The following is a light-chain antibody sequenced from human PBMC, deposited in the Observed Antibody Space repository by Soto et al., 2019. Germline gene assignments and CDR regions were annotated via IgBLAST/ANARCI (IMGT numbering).Light chain of an antibody. J-gene: IGLJ2*01. CDR3: SSYTSSSTL. CDR1: SSDVGGYNY. V-gene: IGLV2-14*01. CDR2: DVS. Sequence: QSALTQPASVSGSPGQSITISCTGTSSDVGGYNYVSWYQQHPGKAPKLMIYDVSNRPSGVSNRFSGSKSGNTASLTISGLQAEVEADYYCSSYTSSSTLFGGGTNLTVL.